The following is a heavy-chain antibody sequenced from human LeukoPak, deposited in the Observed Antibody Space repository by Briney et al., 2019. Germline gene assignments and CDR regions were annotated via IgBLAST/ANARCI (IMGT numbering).Heavy chain of an antibody. V-gene: IGHV3-9*01. J-gene: IGHJ4*02. D-gene: IGHD6-13*01. Sequence: GGSLRLSCAASGFTFDDYAMHWVRQAPGKGLEWVSGISWNSGSTGYADSVKGRFTISRDNAKNSLYLQMNSLRAEDTALYYCAKDLAAAGTHFDYWGQGTLVTVSS. CDR2: ISWNSGST. CDR3: AKDLAAAGTHFDY. CDR1: GFTFDDYA.